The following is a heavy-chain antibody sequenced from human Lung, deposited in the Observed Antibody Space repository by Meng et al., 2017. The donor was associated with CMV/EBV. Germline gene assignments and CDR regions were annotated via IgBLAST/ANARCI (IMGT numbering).Heavy chain of an antibody. V-gene: IGHV1-3*01. CDR2: INAGNGNT. CDR3: ARTGCSSSSCYDY. D-gene: IGHD2-2*01. CDR1: GYSFTTYA. J-gene: IGHJ4*02. Sequence: QVQLAQAGAEVTKPGATVKVSGKASGYSFTTYAMHWVRQAPGQRLEWMGWINAGNGNTKYSEKFQSRVTITRDTAASTAYMELSSLRSEDTAVYYCARTGCSSSSCYDYWGQGTLVTVSS.